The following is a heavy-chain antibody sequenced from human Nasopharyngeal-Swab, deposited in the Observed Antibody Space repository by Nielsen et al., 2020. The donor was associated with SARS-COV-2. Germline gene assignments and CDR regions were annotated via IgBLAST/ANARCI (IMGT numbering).Heavy chain of an antibody. CDR3: ARAPGGIQLWLPYRDAFDI. J-gene: IGHJ3*02. D-gene: IGHD5-18*01. CDR1: GYTFTSYY. CDR2: IIPIFDTA. Sequence: SVKVSCKASGYTFTSYYMHWVRQAPGQGLEWMGGIIPIFDTANYAQKFQGRVTITADKSTSTAYMELSSLRSEDTAVYYCARAPGGIQLWLPYRDAFDIWGQGTMVTVSS. V-gene: IGHV1-69*06.